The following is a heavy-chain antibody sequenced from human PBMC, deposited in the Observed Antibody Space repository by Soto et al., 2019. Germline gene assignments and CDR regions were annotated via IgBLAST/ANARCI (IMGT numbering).Heavy chain of an antibody. CDR3: AREGCSSTSCYSAHDAFDI. CDR2: IIPIFGTA. CDR1: GGTFSSYA. Sequence: SVKVSCKASGGTFSSYAISWVRQAPGQGLEWMGGIIPIFGTANYAQKFQGRVTITADESTSTAYMELSSLRSEDTAVYYCAREGCSSTSCYSAHDAFDIWGQGTMVTVSS. J-gene: IGHJ3*02. D-gene: IGHD2-2*02. V-gene: IGHV1-69*13.